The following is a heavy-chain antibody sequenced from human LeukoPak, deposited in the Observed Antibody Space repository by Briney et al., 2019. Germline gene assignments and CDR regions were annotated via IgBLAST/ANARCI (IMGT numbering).Heavy chain of an antibody. Sequence: SETLSLTCTVSGDSISNYYWSWIRQPPGKGLEWIGYMYNSGNTNYNPSLKSRVTISKDTSKNQLSLNLMSVTAADTAVYYCAATIKRDYGDTNLDYWGRGTLVTVSS. J-gene: IGHJ4*02. CDR3: AATIKRDYGDTNLDY. CDR1: GDSISNYY. CDR2: MYNSGNT. D-gene: IGHD4-17*01. V-gene: IGHV4-59*01.